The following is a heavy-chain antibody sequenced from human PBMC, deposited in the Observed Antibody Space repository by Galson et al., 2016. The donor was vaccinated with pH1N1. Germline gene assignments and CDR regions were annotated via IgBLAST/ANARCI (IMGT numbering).Heavy chain of an antibody. V-gene: IGHV1-18*01. J-gene: IGHJ6*02. CDR1: GYKFSSFG. D-gene: IGHD3-10*01. CDR2: IGVYNGKT. Sequence: SVKASCKASGYKFSSFGISWVRQAPGQRLEWMGWIGVYNGKTNYAQSFQGRVTMTADTSTDTAYMELRGLTSDDTAVYYCATETGSSGMDVWDQGTTVTVSS. CDR3: ATETGSSGMDV.